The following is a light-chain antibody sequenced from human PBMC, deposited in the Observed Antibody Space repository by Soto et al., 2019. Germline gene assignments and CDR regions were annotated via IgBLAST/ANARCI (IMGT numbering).Light chain of an antibody. V-gene: IGKV3-15*01. CDR3: QQYRSWPRT. CDR1: QSVRNF. J-gene: IGKJ1*01. CDR2: GAS. Sequence: EIVMTQSPATLSVSPGERATLSCRASQSVRNFLGWYQQKPGQAPRLLIYGASTRATDMPGTFSSRGSGTEFTLTITSLRPEDFGVYYCQQYRSWPRTFGQGTKVDIK.